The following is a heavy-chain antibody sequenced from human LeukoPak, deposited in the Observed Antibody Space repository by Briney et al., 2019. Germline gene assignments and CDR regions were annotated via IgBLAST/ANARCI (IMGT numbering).Heavy chain of an antibody. CDR1: GFTFSTYA. CDR3: AREGVRFLDRGSDC. D-gene: IGHD3-3*01. J-gene: IGHJ4*02. CDR2: ISYDGSNE. V-gene: IGHV3-30*01. Sequence: GRSLRLSCAASGFTFSTYAVHWVRQAPGKGLEWVAVISYDGSNEYYADSVKGRFTTSRDNSKNTLFLQMNSLRAEDTAVYYCAREGVRFLDRGSDCWGQGTLVTVSS.